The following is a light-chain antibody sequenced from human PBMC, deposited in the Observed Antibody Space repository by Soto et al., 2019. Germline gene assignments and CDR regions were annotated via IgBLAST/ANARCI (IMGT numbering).Light chain of an antibody. CDR1: QSVNSN. CDR2: GAS. J-gene: IGKJ5*01. Sequence: EIVLTQSPATLSVSPGERATLSCRASQSVNSNLAWYQQRPGQAPRLLIYGASTRATGIPARFSGSGSGTESTLTISSLQSEDFAVYYCQYYNSWPPITFGRGTRLDIK. CDR3: QYYNSWPPIT. V-gene: IGKV3-15*01.